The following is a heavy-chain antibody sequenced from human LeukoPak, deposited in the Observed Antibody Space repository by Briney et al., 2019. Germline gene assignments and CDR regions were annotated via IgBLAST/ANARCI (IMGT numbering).Heavy chain of an antibody. CDR3: ARADPNASGYFYRFNWFDP. CDR1: GGSISSYY. V-gene: IGHV4-59*13. CDR2: IYSSGST. Sequence: SETLSLTCTVSGGSISSYYWNWLRQPPGKGLEWIGSIYSSGSTDYNPSLKSRVTISLDTSKFQFSLRLNSVTAADTAVYYCARADPNASGYFYRFNWFDPWGQGTLVTVSS. J-gene: IGHJ5*02. D-gene: IGHD3-10*01.